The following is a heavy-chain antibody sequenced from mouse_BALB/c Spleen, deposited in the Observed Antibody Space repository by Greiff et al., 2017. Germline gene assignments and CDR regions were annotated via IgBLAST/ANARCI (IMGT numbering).Heavy chain of an antibody. V-gene: IGHV5-9-4*01. Sequence: EVKLMESGGGLVKPGGSLKLSCAASGFTFSSYAMSWVRQSPEKRLEWVAEISSGGSYTYYPDTVTGRFTISRDNAKNTLYLEMSSLRSEDTAMYYCAAYYRYDTGYFDVWGAGTTVTVSS. CDR2: ISSGGSYT. CDR3: AAYYRYDTGYFDV. D-gene: IGHD2-14*01. J-gene: IGHJ1*01. CDR1: GFTFSSYA.